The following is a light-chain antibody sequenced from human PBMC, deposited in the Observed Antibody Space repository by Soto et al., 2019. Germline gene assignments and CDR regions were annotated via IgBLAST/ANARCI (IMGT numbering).Light chain of an antibody. V-gene: IGLV1-44*01. CDR1: RYNIEVNA. Sequence: QAVLTQPPSVSGTTGQKVTVSCSGSRYNIEVNAVNWYQQVPGTAPKVLIYSNNQRPSGVPDRFSGSKSGTSASLAISGLQSEDEADYYCSSNAGSNNLVFGGGTKVTVL. CDR3: SSNAGSNNLV. CDR2: SNN. J-gene: IGLJ2*01.